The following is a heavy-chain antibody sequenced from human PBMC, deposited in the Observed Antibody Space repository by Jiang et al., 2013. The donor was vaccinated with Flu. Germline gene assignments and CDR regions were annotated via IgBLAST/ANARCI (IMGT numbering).Heavy chain of an antibody. Sequence: TFSSYSMNWVRQAPGKGLEWVSSISSSSSYIYYADSVKGRFTISRDNAKNSLYLQMNSLRAEDTAVYYCASSVAERNWYFDLWGRGTLVTVSS. CDR2: ISSSSSYI. V-gene: IGHV3-21*01. CDR3: ASSVAERNWYFDL. CDR1: TFSSYS. J-gene: IGHJ2*01. D-gene: IGHD6-19*01.